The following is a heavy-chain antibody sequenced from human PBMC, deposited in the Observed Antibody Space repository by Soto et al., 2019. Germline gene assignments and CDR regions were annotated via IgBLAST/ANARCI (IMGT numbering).Heavy chain of an antibody. Sequence: SETLSLTCTVSGGSVSSGSYYWSWIRQPPGKGLEWIGYIYYSGSTNYNPSLKSRVTISVDTSKNQFSLKLSSVTAADTAVYYCAREVVRGVIINYFDYWGQGTLVTVSS. J-gene: IGHJ4*02. D-gene: IGHD3-10*01. CDR3: AREVVRGVIINYFDY. CDR2: IYYSGST. V-gene: IGHV4-61*01. CDR1: GGSVSSGSYY.